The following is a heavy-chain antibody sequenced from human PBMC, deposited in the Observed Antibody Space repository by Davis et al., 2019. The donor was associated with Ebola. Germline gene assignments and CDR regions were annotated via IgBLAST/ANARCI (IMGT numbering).Heavy chain of an antibody. Sequence: GESLKIPCAASGFTFSNYWVHWVRQAPGKGLVWVSHINTDGTYTRYADPVKGRFTVSRDNAKNTLYLQMNGLRSEDTAIYYCASFGTDWQRSDWGQGTLVTVSS. CDR2: INTDGTYT. D-gene: IGHD3/OR15-3a*01. V-gene: IGHV3-74*01. J-gene: IGHJ4*02. CDR3: ASFGTDWQRSD. CDR1: GFTFSNYW.